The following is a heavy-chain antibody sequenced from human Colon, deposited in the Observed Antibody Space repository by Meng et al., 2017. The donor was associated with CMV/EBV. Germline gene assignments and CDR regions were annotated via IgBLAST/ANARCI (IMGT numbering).Heavy chain of an antibody. CDR2: INHSGST. CDR3: AREGRRGTSLPPYFHYYGVDV. J-gene: IGHJ6*02. V-gene: IGHV4-34*01. CDR1: GGSFSGYY. Sequence: SETLSLTCAVYGGSFSGYYWSWIRQPPGKGLEWIGEINHSGSTNYNPSLKSRVTISVDTSKNQFSLKLSSVTAADTAVYYCAREGRRGTSLPPYFHYYGVDVWGQGTTVTVSS. D-gene: IGHD2-15*01.